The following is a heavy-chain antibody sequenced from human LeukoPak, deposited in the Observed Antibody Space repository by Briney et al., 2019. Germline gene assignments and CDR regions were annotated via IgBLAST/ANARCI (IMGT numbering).Heavy chain of an antibody. CDR1: GFTFDDYG. CDR3: AKDRLGYYGSGSYLCY. CDR2: INWNGGST. D-gene: IGHD3-10*01. J-gene: IGHJ4*02. V-gene: IGHV3-20*04. Sequence: PGGSLRLSCAASGFTFDDYGMSWVRQAPGKGLEWVSGINWNGGSTGYADSVKGRFTISRDNAKNSLYLQMNSLRAEDTAVYYCAKDRLGYYGSGSYLCYWGQGTLVTVSS.